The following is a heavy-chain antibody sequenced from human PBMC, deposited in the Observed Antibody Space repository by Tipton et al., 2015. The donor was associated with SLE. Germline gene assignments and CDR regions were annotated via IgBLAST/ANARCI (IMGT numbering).Heavy chain of an antibody. D-gene: IGHD2/OR15-2a*01. CDR1: GFTFSGYG. CDR2: IWYDGSKK. J-gene: IGHJ3*02. Sequence: SLRLSCAASGFTFSGYGMHWVRQAPGKGLEWVAVIWYDGSKKYYADSVKGRFTISRDNSKNTLYLQMNSLKAEDTAVYYCARVRSTAWDAFDIWGQGTTVTVSS. V-gene: IGHV3-33*01. CDR3: ARVRSTAWDAFDI.